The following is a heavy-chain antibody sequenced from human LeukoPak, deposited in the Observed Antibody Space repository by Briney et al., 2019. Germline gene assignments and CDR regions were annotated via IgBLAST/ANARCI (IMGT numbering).Heavy chain of an antibody. CDR1: GGSFSGYY. V-gene: IGHV4-34*01. CDR2: INHSGST. CDR3: ARHYSSGWSDC. Sequence: SETLSLTCAVYGGSFSGYYWSWIRQPPGKGLEWIGEINHSGSTNYNPSLKSRVTISVDTSKNQFSLKLSSVTAADTAVYYCARHYSSGWSDCWGQGTLVTVSS. J-gene: IGHJ5*01. D-gene: IGHD6-19*01.